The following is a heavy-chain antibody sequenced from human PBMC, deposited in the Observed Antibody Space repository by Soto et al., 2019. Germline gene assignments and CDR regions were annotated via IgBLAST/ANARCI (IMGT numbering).Heavy chain of an antibody. Sequence: DVQLLESGGHLVQPGGSLRLSCSASGFTLSSYAMSWVRQAPGKGLEWVSSISAGGDMTYNSDSVKGRFTISRDNSNNALSLQMHTPRIDDTALYYSARGDRGGSGSPASYYFPGWDVWGQKAGVTASS. V-gene: IGHV3-23*01. D-gene: IGHD1-26*01. CDR3: ARGDRGGSGSPASYYFPGWDV. CDR1: GFTLSSYA. CDR2: ISAGGDMT. J-gene: IGHJ6*01.